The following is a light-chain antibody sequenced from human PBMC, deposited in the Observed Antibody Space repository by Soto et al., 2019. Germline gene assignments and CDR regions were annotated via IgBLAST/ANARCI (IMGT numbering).Light chain of an antibody. CDR1: QAVYSSL. V-gene: IGKV3-20*01. J-gene: IGKJ5*01. CDR2: GAS. Sequence: ETVLAHSPRTLSLSPGERANEXGMPTQAVYSSLLAWYQQKPGQAPRLLIYGASSRATGIPDRFSGSGSGTDFTLSISRLEVEDFAVYHCQQYGNEPITFGQGTRLEIK. CDR3: QQYGNEPIT.